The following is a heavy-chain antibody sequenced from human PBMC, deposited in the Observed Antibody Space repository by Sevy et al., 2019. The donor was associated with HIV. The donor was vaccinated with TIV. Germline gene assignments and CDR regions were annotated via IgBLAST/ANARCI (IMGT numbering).Heavy chain of an antibody. CDR1: GFTFSSYW. CDR3: ARVSPAGVGYCSGGSCYGLPAFDY. J-gene: IGHJ4*02. CDR2: IKQDGSEK. Sequence: GGSLRLSCAASGFTFSSYWMSWVRQAPGKGLEWVANIKQDGSEKYYVDSVKGRFTISKDNAKNALYLQMNSLRAEDTAVYYWARVSPAGVGYCSGGSCYGLPAFDYWGQGTLVTVSS. V-gene: IGHV3-7*01. D-gene: IGHD2-15*01.